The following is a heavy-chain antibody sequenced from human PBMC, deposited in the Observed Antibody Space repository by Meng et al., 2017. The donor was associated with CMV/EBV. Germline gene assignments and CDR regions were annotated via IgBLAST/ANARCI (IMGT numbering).Heavy chain of an antibody. D-gene: IGHD6-13*01. CDR2: IYYSGST. CDR1: GGSVSSGSYY. CDR3: ARDSQTPGIAAVGPVDYYYGMDV. Sequence: SETLSLTCTVSGGSVSSGSYYWSWIRQPPGKGLEWIGYIYYSGSTNYNPSLKSRVTISVDTSKNQFSLKLSSVTAADTAVYYCARDSQTPGIAAVGPVDYYYGMDVWGQGTTVTV. J-gene: IGHJ6*02. V-gene: IGHV4-61*01.